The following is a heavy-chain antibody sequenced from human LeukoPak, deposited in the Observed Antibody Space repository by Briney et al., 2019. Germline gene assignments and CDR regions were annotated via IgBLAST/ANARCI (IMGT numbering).Heavy chain of an antibody. CDR2: ITGSAGAT. CDR1: GLTFSSFA. D-gene: IGHD5-24*01. V-gene: IGHV3-23*01. Sequence: QPGGSLRLSCAVSGLTFSSFAMSWVRQAPGKGLEWVSAITGSAGATWYADAVKGRFTISRDNSKNTMYLQMNSLGAGDTALYYCAKMKGATEYYYYDMDVWGKGTMVSVSS. CDR3: AKMKGATEYYYYDMDV. J-gene: IGHJ6*04.